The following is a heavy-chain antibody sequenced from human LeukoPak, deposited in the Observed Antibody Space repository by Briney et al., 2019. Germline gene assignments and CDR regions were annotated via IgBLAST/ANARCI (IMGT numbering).Heavy chain of an antibody. Sequence: GGSLRLSCAASGFTFSSYGMRWVRQAPGKGLEWVAVIWYDGSNKYYADSVKGRFTISRDNSKNTLYLQMNSLRAEDTAVYYCARYQTTYDSSGYYRYWGQGTLVTVSS. CDR1: GFTFSSYG. J-gene: IGHJ4*02. CDR2: IWYDGSNK. D-gene: IGHD3-22*01. CDR3: ARYQTTYDSSGYYRY. V-gene: IGHV3-33*01.